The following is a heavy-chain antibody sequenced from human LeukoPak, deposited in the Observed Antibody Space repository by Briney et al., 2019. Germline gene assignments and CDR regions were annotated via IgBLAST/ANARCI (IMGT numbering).Heavy chain of an antibody. Sequence: SVKVSCKASGGTFSSYAISWVRQAPGKGLEWMGGIIPIFGTANYAQKFQGRVTITTDESTSTAYMELSSLRSEDTAVYYCARVLGYGGNDDAFDISGQGTMVTVSS. V-gene: IGHV1-69*05. J-gene: IGHJ3*02. CDR3: ARVLGYGGNDDAFDI. D-gene: IGHD4-23*01. CDR1: GGTFSSYA. CDR2: IIPIFGTA.